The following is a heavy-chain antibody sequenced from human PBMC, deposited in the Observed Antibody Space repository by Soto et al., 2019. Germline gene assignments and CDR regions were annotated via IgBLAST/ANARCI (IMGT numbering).Heavy chain of an antibody. CDR2: IYYSGST. V-gene: IGHV4-59*01. CDR3: ARDCIGGSYPWAGFDP. D-gene: IGHD1-26*01. J-gene: IGHJ5*02. CDR1: GGSISSYY. Sequence: SETLSLTCTVSGGSISSYYWSWIRQPPGKGLEWIGYIYYSGSTNYNPSLKSRVTISVGTSKNQFSLKLSSVTAADTAVYYCARDCIGGSYPWAGFDPWGQGTLVTVSS.